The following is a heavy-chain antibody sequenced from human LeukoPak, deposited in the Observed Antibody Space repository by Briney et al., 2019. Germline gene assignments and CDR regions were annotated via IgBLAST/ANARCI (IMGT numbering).Heavy chain of an antibody. D-gene: IGHD6-19*01. CDR3: ARPRYSSGWIYYFDY. CDR2: ISYDGSDK. CDR1: GFTFSSYA. V-gene: IGHV3-30-3*01. J-gene: IGHJ4*02. Sequence: GGSLRLSCAASGFTFSSYAMHWVRQAPGKGLEWVAVISYDGSDKYYADSVKGRFTISRDNSKNTLYLQMNSLRAEDTAVYYCARPRYSSGWIYYFDYWGQGTLVTVSS.